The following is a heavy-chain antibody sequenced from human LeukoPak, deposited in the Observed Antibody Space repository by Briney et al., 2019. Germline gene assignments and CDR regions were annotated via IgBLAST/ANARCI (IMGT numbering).Heavy chain of an antibody. CDR1: GFTFSSYE. J-gene: IGHJ4*02. CDR3: ARGDIAMATAY. D-gene: IGHD5-18*01. CDR2: ISSSGSTI. V-gene: IGHV3-48*03. Sequence: GGSLRLSCAASGFTFSSYEMNWVRQAPGKGLEWVSYISSSGSTIYYADSVKGRFTISRDNAKNSLYLQMNSLRAEDTAVYYCARGDIAMATAYWGQGTLVTVSS.